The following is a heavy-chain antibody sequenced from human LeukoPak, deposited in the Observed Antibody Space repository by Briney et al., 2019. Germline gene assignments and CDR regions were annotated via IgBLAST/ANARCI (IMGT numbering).Heavy chain of an antibody. J-gene: IGHJ4*02. CDR2: IYHSGST. D-gene: IGHD5-24*01. CDR1: GGSISSGGYY. CDR3: ARVKGGYNYDPRFDY. Sequence: SETLSLTCTVSGGSISSGGYYWSWIRQPPGKGLEWIGYIYHSGSTYYNPSLKSRVTISVDRSKNQFSLKLSSVTAADTAVYYCARVKGGYNYDPRFDYWGQGTLVTVSS. V-gene: IGHV4-30-2*01.